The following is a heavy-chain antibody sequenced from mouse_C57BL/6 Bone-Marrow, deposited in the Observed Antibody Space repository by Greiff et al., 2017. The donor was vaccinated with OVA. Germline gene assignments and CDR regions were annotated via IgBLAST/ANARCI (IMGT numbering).Heavy chain of an antibody. CDR2: ISRGGSYT. CDR1: GFTFSSYG. V-gene: IGHV5-6*01. CDR3: ASRYGYYAFDY. Sequence: EVQLVESGGDLVKPGASLKLSCAASGFTFSSYGMSWVRQTPDQRLEWVATISRGGSYTYYPDNVQGRSTITRDKAKNTLYLQLSSLKSEDTAMYYCASRYGYYAFDYRGNGTTLTVSS. D-gene: IGHD2-3*01. J-gene: IGHJ2*01.